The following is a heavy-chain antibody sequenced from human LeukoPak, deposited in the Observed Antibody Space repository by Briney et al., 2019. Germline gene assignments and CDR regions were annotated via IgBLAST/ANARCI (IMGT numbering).Heavy chain of an antibody. D-gene: IGHD3-10*01. CDR2: IVVGSGNT. CDR1: GFTFTSSA. J-gene: IGHJ4*02. CDR3: AAEGYYYGSGSTFGDY. Sequence: GTSVEVSCKASGFTFTSSAVQWVRQARGQRLEWIGWIVVGSGNTNYAQKFQERVTITRDMSTSTAYMELSSLRSEDTAVYYCAAEGYYYGSGSTFGDYWGQGTLVTVSS. V-gene: IGHV1-58*01.